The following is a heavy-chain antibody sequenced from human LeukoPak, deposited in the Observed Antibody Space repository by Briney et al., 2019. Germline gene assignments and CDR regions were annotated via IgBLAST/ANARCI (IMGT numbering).Heavy chain of an antibody. D-gene: IGHD3-3*01. CDR3: ARVRVVSPRTYYDFWSGYTLNAYYFDY. Sequence: GXGLEWVSXISSSGSTXXYADSVKGRFTISRDNAKNSLYLQMNSLRAEDTAVYYCARVRVVSPRTYYDFWSGYTLNAYYFDYWGQGTLVTVSS. J-gene: IGHJ4*02. CDR2: ISSSGSTX. V-gene: IGHV3-11*01.